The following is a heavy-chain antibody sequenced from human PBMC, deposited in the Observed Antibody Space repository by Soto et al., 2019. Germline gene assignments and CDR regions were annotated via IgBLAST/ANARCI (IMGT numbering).Heavy chain of an antibody. CDR2: ITWDSDIK. V-gene: IGHV3-9*01. J-gene: IGHJ4*02. CDR1: GFTFDNYA. Sequence: GGSLRLSCAASGFTFDNYAMHWVRQAPGKGLEWVSGITWDSDIKGYADSVKGRFTISRDNAKNSLYLQMNSLRAEDTALYYCAKDIEGHTSYWGQGTLVTVSS. CDR3: AKDIEGHTSY.